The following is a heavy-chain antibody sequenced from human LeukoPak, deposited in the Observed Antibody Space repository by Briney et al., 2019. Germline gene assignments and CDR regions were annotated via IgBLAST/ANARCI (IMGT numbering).Heavy chain of an antibody. D-gene: IGHD5-24*01. J-gene: IGHJ4*02. CDR2: INPNSGGT. Sequence: ASVKVSCKASGYTFTGYYMHWVRQAPGQGLEWMGWINPNSGGTNYAQKFQGRVTMTRDTSISTAYMELSWLRSDDTAVYYCARDNRWLQCIDYWGQGTLVTVSS. CDR1: GYTFTGYY. CDR3: ARDNRWLQCIDY. V-gene: IGHV1-2*02.